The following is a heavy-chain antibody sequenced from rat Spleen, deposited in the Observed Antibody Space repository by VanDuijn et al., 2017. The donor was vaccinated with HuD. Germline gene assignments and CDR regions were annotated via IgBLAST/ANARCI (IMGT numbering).Heavy chain of an antibody. CDR2: ISTGGTNT. CDR3: TTAGSTTDYYYAGGFDF. V-gene: IGHV5-27*01. D-gene: IGHD1-6*01. Sequence: EVQLVESGGGLVQPGWSLKLSCAASGFTFSNYYMAWVRQAPTQGLEWVAYISTGGTNTYFRDSVKGRFTIPRDNAKSTLYLQMDSLRSEDTATYYCTTAGSTTDYYYAGGFDFWGQGVMVTVSS. CDR1: GFTFSNYY. J-gene: IGHJ2*01.